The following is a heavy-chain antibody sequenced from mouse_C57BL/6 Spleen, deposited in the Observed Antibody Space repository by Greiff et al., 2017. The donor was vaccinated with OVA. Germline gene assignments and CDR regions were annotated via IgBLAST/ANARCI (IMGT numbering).Heavy chain of an antibody. CDR2: INPSTGGT. J-gene: IGHJ4*01. CDR3: ARSRITRAMDY. D-gene: IGHD2-4*01. CDR1: GYSFTGYY. Sequence: EVQLVESGPELVKPGASVKISCKASGYSFTGYYMNWVKQSPEKSLEWIGEINPSTGGTTYNQKFKAKATLTVDKSSSTAYMQLKSLTSEDSAVYYCARSRITRAMDYWGQGTSVTVSS. V-gene: IGHV1-42*01.